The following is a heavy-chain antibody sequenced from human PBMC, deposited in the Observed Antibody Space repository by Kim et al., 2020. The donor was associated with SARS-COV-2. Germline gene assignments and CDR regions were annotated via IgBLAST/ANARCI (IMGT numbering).Heavy chain of an antibody. J-gene: IGHJ6*02. CDR2: INPHDSDT. CDR1: GYSFTTYW. V-gene: IGHV5-51*01. Sequence: GESLKISCKGSGYSFTTYWISWVRQMPGKGLEWMGIINPHDSDTRYSPSFQGQVTISAGKSIDTAYLQWSSLKASDTAMYYCARHPTVPGTFYGMDVWGQGATVTVSS. CDR3: ARHPTVPGTFYGMDV. D-gene: IGHD6-19*01.